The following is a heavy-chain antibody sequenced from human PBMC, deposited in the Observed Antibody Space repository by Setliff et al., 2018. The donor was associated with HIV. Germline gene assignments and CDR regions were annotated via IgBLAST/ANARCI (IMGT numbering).Heavy chain of an antibody. J-gene: IGHJ5*02. D-gene: IGHD2-15*01. V-gene: IGHV4-39*07. Sequence: PSETLSLTCTVSGDSISSDNYYWSWIRQPAGKGLEYIGSIYYSGTTYYNPSLKSRVTISLDTSKNQFSLKLGSVTAADAAVYYCARGAYCGGASCSLTRFDPWGQGTLVTVSS. CDR1: GDSISSDNYY. CDR2: IYYSGTT. CDR3: ARGAYCGGASCSLTRFDP.